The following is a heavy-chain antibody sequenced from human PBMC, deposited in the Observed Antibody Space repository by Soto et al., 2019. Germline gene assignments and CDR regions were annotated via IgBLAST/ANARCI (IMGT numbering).Heavy chain of an antibody. CDR3: ARRNGYCSSTSCYRQGWFDP. CDR2: IYPGDSDT. V-gene: IGHV5-51*01. Sequence: GESLKISCKGSGYSFTSYWIGWVRQMPGKGLEWMGIIYPGDSDTRYSPSFQGQVTISADKSISTAYLQWSSLKASDTAMYYCARRNGYCSSTSCYRQGWFDPWGQGTLVTVSS. J-gene: IGHJ5*02. CDR1: GYSFTSYW. D-gene: IGHD2-2*03.